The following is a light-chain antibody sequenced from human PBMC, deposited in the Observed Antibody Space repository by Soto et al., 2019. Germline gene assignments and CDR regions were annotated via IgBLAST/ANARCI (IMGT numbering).Light chain of an antibody. Sequence: EIVLTQSTDTLSLSPGERATLSFRASQSVSNNYLAWYQQKPGQAPRLLIYGASNRATGIPDRFSGSGSGTDFTLTISRLEPEDFAVYYCQQYGSSGTFGQGTNVDIK. J-gene: IGKJ1*01. CDR1: QSVSNNY. CDR3: QQYGSSGT. CDR2: GAS. V-gene: IGKV3-20*01.